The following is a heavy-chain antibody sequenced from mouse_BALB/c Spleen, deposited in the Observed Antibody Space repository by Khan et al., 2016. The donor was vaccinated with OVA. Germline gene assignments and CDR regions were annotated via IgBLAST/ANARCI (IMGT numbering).Heavy chain of an antibody. CDR2: INPSNDYT. Sequence: VQLQESGAELARPGASVRMSCKASGYTFTSYTMHWVKQRPGQGLEWIGYINPSNDYTNYNQKFKDKATLTADKSSSPAYMQLSSLTSEDSAVYYCTREGHYYGNYGAWFAYWGLGTLVTVSA. J-gene: IGHJ3*01. CDR3: TREGHYYGNYGAWFAY. CDR1: GYTFTSYT. V-gene: IGHV1-4*01. D-gene: IGHD2-1*01.